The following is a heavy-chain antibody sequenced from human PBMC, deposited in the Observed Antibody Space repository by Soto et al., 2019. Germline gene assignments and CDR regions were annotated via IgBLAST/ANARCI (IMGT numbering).Heavy chain of an antibody. D-gene: IGHD6-13*01. CDR2: VYYSCLT. CDR1: VASIRSSISY. CDR3: ARMPDEGVAAVGTMAF. Sequence: SETLSLTCSVSVASIRSSISYLGWILQSPGKGLDWIGSVYYSCLTHYNPSFRGRVAIFVDTSKNQFSVRLNSVTAADTAVYYCARMPDEGVAAVGTMAFWAQGTTVTLSS. J-gene: IGHJ6*02. V-gene: IGHV4-39*01.